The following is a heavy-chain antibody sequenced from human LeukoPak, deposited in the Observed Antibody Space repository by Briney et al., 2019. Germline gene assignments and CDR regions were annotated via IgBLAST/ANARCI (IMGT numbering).Heavy chain of an antibody. CDR2: INPHSGGT. J-gene: IGHJ4*02. CDR3: ARDFGGARPGFDF. V-gene: IGHV1-2*02. Sequence: ASVKVSCKASGYTFTGYYMHWVRQAPGQGLEWMGWINPHSGGTNNAQKFQGRVTMTRDTSINTAYMELSGLRSDDTAVYYCARDFGGARPGFDFWGQGSLVTVPS. D-gene: IGHD6-6*01. CDR1: GYTFTGYY.